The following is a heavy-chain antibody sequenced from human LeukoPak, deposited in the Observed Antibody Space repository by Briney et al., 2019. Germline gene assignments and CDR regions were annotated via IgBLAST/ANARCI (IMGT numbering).Heavy chain of an antibody. CDR3: AKHFDWLSRGSSYFDY. D-gene: IGHD3-9*01. Sequence: ASVKVSCKASGYTFTNFGISWVRQAPGRGLEWMGWISAYNAITNYAQKVQGRVTMTTDTSTSTAYMELRSLRSDDTAVYYCAKHFDWLSRGSSYFDYWGQGTLVTVSS. CDR1: GYTFTNFG. V-gene: IGHV1-18*01. J-gene: IGHJ4*02. CDR2: ISAYNAIT.